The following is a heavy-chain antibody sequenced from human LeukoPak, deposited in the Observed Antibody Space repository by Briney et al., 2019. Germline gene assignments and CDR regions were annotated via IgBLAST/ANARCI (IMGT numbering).Heavy chain of an antibody. CDR2: IYPGDSDT. D-gene: IGHD6-19*01. J-gene: IGHJ4*02. CDR1: GYSFTSYW. Sequence: GESLQISCNGSGYSFTSYWIGWVRHLPGKGLEWMGIIYPGDSDTRYSPSFQGQVTISADKSISTAYLQWSSLKASDTAMYYCARRPVAVAGTPLDYWGQGTLVTVSS. V-gene: IGHV5-51*01. CDR3: ARRPVAVAGTPLDY.